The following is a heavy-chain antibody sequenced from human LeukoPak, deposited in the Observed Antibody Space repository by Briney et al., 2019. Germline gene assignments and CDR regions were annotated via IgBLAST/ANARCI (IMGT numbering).Heavy chain of an antibody. D-gene: IGHD3/OR15-3a*01. Sequence: GGSLRLSCAASGSTFSSYGMHWVRQAPGKGLEWVAFIRYDGSNKYYADSVKGRFTISRDNSKNTLYLQMNSLRAEDTAVYYCAKDGLGGYNWFDPWGQGTLVTVSS. V-gene: IGHV3-30*02. CDR3: AKDGLGGYNWFDP. CDR2: IRYDGSNK. CDR1: GSTFSSYG. J-gene: IGHJ5*02.